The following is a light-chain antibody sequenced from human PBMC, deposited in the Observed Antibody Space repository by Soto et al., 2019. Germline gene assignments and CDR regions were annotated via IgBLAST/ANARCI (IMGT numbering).Light chain of an antibody. V-gene: IGKV3-11*01. CDR2: DAY. J-gene: IGKJ5*01. CDR3: QQRHMWPIT. CDR1: QSCSSN. Sequence: ESVLTQSRGTLALSPGERATLSCRARQSCSSNLAWYQQEPGQAPRLLLHDAYNRATGIPPRFSGSGSGTDFTLTISALEPEASAVYYCQQRHMWPITFGQGTRLEIK.